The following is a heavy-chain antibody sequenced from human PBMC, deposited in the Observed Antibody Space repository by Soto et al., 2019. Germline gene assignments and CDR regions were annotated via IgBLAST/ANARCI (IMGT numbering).Heavy chain of an antibody. V-gene: IGHV1-18*01. CDR1: GYTFTSYG. J-gene: IGHJ4*02. D-gene: IGHD4-17*01. Sequence: GASVKVSCKASGYTFTSYGISWVRQAPGQGLEWMGWISAYNGNTNYAQKLQGRVTMTTDTPTSTAYMELRSLRSDDTAVYYCARGRDNGDDPSHYFFDYWGQGTRVTVSS. CDR2: ISAYNGNT. CDR3: ARGRDNGDDPSHYFFDY.